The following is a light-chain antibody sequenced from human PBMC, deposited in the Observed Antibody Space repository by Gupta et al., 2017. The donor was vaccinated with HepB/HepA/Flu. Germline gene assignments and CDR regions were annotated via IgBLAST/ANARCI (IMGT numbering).Light chain of an antibody. V-gene: IGKV3-15*01. CDR1: QSVSSN. J-gene: IGKJ1*01. CDR3: QQYNNWPLT. CDR2: GAS. Sequence: EIVMTQYPATLSVSPGERATLSCRASQSVSSNLDWFQQKPGQAPRLLIYGASTRATGIPARFSGSGSGTEFTLTISSLQSEDFAVYYCQQYNNWPLTFGQGTKVEIK.